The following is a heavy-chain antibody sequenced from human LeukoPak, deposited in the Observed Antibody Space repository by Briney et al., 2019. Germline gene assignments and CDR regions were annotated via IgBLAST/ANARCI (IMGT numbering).Heavy chain of an antibody. CDR1: GYTFTSYY. CDR3: ARAPHENKQWLVRLRGYFDY. D-gene: IGHD6-19*01. V-gene: IGHV1-46*01. J-gene: IGHJ4*02. CDR2: INPSGGST. Sequence: GASVKVSCKASGYTFTSYYMHWVRQAPGQGLEWMGIINPSGGSTSYAQKFQGRVTMTRDMSTSTVYMELSSLRSEDTAVYYCARAPHENKQWLVRLRGYFDYWGQGTLVTVSS.